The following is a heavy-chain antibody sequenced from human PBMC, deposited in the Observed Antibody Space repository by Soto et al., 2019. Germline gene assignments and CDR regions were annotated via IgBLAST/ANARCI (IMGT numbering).Heavy chain of an antibody. V-gene: IGHV3-33*01. D-gene: IGHD7-27*01. CDR1: GFTFSSYG. CDR3: AVSGDYYYGMDV. Sequence: QVQLVESGGGVVQPGRSLRLSCAASGFTFSSYGMHWVRQAPGKGLEWVAVIWYDGSNKYYADSVKGRFTITRNNSKNTLYLQMNSLRAEDTAVYYCAVSGDYYYGMDVWGQGTKVTVSS. CDR2: IWYDGSNK. J-gene: IGHJ6*02.